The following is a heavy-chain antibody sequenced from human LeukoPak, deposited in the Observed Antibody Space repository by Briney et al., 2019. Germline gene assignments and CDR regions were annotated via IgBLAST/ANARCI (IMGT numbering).Heavy chain of an antibody. CDR3: AREVASGYCIDGVCPPFGY. D-gene: IGHD2-8*01. CDR2: IDPHSGDT. Sequence: ASVKVSCKASGYTFTGHYLHWVRQAPGQGLEWMGWIDPHSGDTNYAQKFQGRVPMTRDTSITTAYMELSRLTSDDTAVYYCAREVASGYCIDGVCPPFGYWGQGTLSPSPQ. J-gene: IGHJ4*02. CDR1: GYTFTGHY. V-gene: IGHV1-2*02.